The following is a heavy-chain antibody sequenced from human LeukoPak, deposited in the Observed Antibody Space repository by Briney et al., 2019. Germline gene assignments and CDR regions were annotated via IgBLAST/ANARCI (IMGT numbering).Heavy chain of an antibody. D-gene: IGHD2-21*02. V-gene: IGHV1-69*13. CDR1: GGTFSSYA. J-gene: IGHJ6*03. Sequence: GASVKVSCKASGGTFSSYAISWVRQAPGQGLEWMGGIIPIFGTANYAQKFQGRVTITADESTSTAYMELSSLRSVDTAVYYCARTANYYYYYMDVWGKGTTVTVSS. CDR3: ARTANYYYYYMDV. CDR2: IIPIFGTA.